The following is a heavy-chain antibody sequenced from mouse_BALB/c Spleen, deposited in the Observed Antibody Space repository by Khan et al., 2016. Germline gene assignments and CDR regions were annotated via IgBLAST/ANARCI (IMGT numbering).Heavy chain of an antibody. Sequence: QIQLVQSGPELKKPGETVKISCKASGYTFTNYGMNWVKQAPGKGLKWMGWINTYTGEPTYADDFKGRFASSLETSASTAYLQINNRKNEDTATYFCARDDDSCDYWGQGTTLTVSS. D-gene: IGHD2-3*01. CDR1: GYTFTNYG. CDR2: INTYTGEP. J-gene: IGHJ2*01. CDR3: ARDDDSCDY. V-gene: IGHV9-3-1*01.